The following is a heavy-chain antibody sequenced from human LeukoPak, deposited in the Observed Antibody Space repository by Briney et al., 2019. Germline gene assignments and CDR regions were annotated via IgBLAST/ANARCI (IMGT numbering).Heavy chain of an antibody. V-gene: IGHV4-59*01. CDR1: GGSISSYY. D-gene: IGHD6-6*01. CDR3: ARVDPDSSSTLEVFDY. Sequence: SETLSLTCTVSGGSISSYYWSWIRQPPGKGREGIGYIYYSGSTNYNPSLKSRVTISVDTPKNQFSLKLSSVTAADTAVYYCARVDPDSSSTLEVFDYWGQGTLVTVSS. J-gene: IGHJ4*02. CDR2: IYYSGST.